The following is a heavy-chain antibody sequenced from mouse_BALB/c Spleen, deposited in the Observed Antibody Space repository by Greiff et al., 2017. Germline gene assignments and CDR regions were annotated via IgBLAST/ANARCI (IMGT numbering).Heavy chain of an antibody. CDR2: INPSNGGT. V-gene: IGHV1S81*02. J-gene: IGHJ4*01. CDR1: GYTFTSYY. D-gene: IGHD1-2*01. CDR3: TRRGDYGYNAMDY. Sequence: QVQLQQPGAELVKPGASVKLSCKASGYTFTSYYMYWVKQRPGQGLEWIGGINPSNGGTNFNEKFKSKATLTVDESSSTAYMQLSSLTSEDSAVYYCTRRGDYGYNAMDYWGQGTSVTVSS.